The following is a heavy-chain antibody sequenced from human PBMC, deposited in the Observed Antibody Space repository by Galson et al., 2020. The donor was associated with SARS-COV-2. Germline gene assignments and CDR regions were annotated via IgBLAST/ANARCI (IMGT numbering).Heavy chain of an antibody. CDR2: IKGDGSEK. D-gene: IGHD6-6*01. CDR1: GFTFTIYW. V-gene: IGHV3-7*01. J-gene: IGHJ4*02. CDR3: ARIGYSSSSWDY. Sequence: GGSLRLSCAASGFTFTIYWMSWVRQAPGKGLEWVANIKGDGSEKDFVDSMKGRFAISRDNAKNSLYLQMNSLRVEDTAVYYCARIGYSSSSWDYWGQGTLVTVSS.